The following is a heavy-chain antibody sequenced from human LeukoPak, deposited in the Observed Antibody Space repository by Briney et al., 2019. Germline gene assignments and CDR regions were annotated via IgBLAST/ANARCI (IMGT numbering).Heavy chain of an antibody. CDR2: INAYNGNT. CDR1: GYTFTSYG. D-gene: IGHD3-10*01. CDR3: ATTRSRNYYGSGSYLTMGWFDP. V-gene: IGHV1-18*01. J-gene: IGHJ5*02. Sequence: ASVKVSCKASGYTFTSYGISWVRQAPGQGLEWMGWINAYNGNTNYAQKLQGRVTMTTDTSRSTAYMELRSVRSDDTAVYYCATTRSRNYYGSGSYLTMGWFDPWGQGTLVTVSS.